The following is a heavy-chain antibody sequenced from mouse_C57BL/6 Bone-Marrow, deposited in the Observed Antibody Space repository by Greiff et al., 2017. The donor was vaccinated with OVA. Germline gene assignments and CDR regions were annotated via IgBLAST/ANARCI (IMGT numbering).Heavy chain of an antibody. CDR1: GFNIKNTY. D-gene: IGHD2-4*01. Sequence: EVQLQESVAELVRPGASVKLSCTASGFNIKNTYMHWVKQRPEQGLEWIGRIDPANGNTKYAPKFQGKATITADTSSNTAYLQLSSLTSEDTAIYYCANGSLRLRGTWFAYWGQGTLVTVSA. CDR3: ANGSLRLRGTWFAY. CDR2: IDPANGNT. V-gene: IGHV14-3*01. J-gene: IGHJ3*01.